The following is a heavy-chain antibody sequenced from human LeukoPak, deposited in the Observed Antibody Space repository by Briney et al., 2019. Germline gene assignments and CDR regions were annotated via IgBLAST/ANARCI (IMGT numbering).Heavy chain of an antibody. CDR3: ARGPRVVVAATFGYYFDY. Sequence: SGGSLRLSCAASGFTFSSYAMSWVRQAPGKGLEWVANIKQDGSEKYYVDSVKGRFTISRDNAKNSLYLQMNSLRAEDTAVYYCARGPRVVVAATFGYYFDYWGQGTLVTVSS. D-gene: IGHD2-15*01. CDR2: IKQDGSEK. V-gene: IGHV3-7*01. CDR1: GFTFSSYA. J-gene: IGHJ4*02.